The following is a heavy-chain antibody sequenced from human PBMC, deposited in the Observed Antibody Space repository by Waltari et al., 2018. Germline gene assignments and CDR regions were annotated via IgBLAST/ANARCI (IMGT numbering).Heavy chain of an antibody. Sequence: QLQLQESGPGLVKPSETLSLTCTVSGGSISSSSYYWGWIRQPPGQGLEWIGSIYYSGSTYYNPSLKSRVTISVDTSKNQFSLKLSSVTAADTAVYYCARVTNDGDYYYYYYYMDVWGKGTTVTISS. CDR2: IYYSGST. J-gene: IGHJ6*03. D-gene: IGHD1-1*01. CDR3: ARVTNDGDYYYYYYYMDV. CDR1: GGSISSSSYY. V-gene: IGHV4-39*07.